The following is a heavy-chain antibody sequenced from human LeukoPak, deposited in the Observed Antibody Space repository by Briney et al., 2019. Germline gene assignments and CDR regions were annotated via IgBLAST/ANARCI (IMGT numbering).Heavy chain of an antibody. Sequence: GASVRVSCKASGGAFSHDVVSWLRQAPEQGLEWVGRIVPTFGKTTYAERFQDRVTITADKSTGIAYMELSGLTSDDTAIYYCALEGNDSGSDTSPQFIYFSGQGVRVIVSS. CDR2: IVPTFGKT. D-gene: IGHD3-10*01. V-gene: IGHV1-69*04. CDR3: ALEGNDSGSDTSPQFIYF. J-gene: IGHJ4*02. CDR1: GGAFSHDV.